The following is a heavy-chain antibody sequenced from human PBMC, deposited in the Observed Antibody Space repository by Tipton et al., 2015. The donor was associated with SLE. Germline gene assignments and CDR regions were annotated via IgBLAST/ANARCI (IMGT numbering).Heavy chain of an antibody. CDR2: ISADGSRI. CDR3: ARYSRGSLDS. D-gene: IGHD1-26*01. J-gene: IGHJ4*02. CDR1: GFTVGSHW. V-gene: IGHV3-74*01. Sequence: SLRFSCAASGFTVGSHWMHWVRQAPGKGLVSVSRISADGSRIDYADSVKGRFTISRDNAKNTLYLQMNSLRAEDTAVYYCARYSRGSLDSWGQGTLVTVSS.